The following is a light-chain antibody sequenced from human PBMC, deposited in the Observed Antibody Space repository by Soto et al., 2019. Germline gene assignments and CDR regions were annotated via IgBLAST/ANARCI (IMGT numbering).Light chain of an antibody. J-gene: IGKJ1*01. Sequence: EIVLTQSPATLSLSPGERATLSCRASQSVSSYLAWYQQKPGQAPRLLIYDASNRATGIPARFSGSGSGTDFTLTISSLEPEYFAVYYGQQRSNWPATFGQGTKVEIK. V-gene: IGKV3-11*01. CDR2: DAS. CDR1: QSVSSY. CDR3: QQRSNWPAT.